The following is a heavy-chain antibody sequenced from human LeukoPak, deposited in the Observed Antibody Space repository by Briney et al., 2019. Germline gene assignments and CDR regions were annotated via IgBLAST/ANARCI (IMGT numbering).Heavy chain of an antibody. Sequence: SETLSLTCTVSGYSISSGYYWGWIRQPPGKGLEWIGKINHSGSTNYNPSLKSRVTISVDTPKNQFSLKLSSVTAADTAVYYCARHARIAVAPLDYWGQGTLVTVSS. V-gene: IGHV4-38-2*02. CDR3: ARHARIAVAPLDY. CDR2: INHSGST. CDR1: GYSISSGYY. J-gene: IGHJ4*02. D-gene: IGHD6-19*01.